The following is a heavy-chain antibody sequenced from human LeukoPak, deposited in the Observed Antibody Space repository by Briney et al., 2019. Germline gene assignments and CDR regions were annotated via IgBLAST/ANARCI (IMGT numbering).Heavy chain of an antibody. CDR2: IYHSGST. V-gene: IGHV4-30-2*01. Sequence: SQALSLTCAVSGASISSGGYSAGWVRQPPGRGLEWIGYIYHSGSTYYNPSLKSRVTISVDRSKNQFSLKLSSVTAADTAVYYCARGGREQQLAYWGKGTLVTVSS. J-gene: IGHJ4*02. CDR1: GASISSGGYS. D-gene: IGHD6-13*01. CDR3: ARGGREQQLAY.